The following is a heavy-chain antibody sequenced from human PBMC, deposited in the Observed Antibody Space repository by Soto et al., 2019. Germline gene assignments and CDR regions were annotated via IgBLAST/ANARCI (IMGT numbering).Heavy chain of an antibody. Sequence: GGSLRLSCAASGFTFSSYAMSWVRQAPGKGLEWVSAISGSGCSTYYADSVKGRFTISRDNSKNTLYLQMNSLRAEDTAVYYCAKDSEGTVDTAMVPYYYYMDVWGKGTTVTVSS. CDR2: ISGSGCST. CDR3: AKDSEGTVDTAMVPYYYYMDV. V-gene: IGHV3-23*01. J-gene: IGHJ6*03. D-gene: IGHD5-18*01. CDR1: GFTFSSYA.